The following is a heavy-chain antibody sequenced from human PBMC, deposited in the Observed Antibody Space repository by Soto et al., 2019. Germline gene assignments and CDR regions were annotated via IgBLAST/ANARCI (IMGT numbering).Heavy chain of an antibody. V-gene: IGHV1-69*13. Sequence: SVKVSCKASGGTFSSYAISWVRQAPGQGLEWMGGIIPIFGTANYAQKFQGRVTITADESTSTAYMELSSLRSEDTAVYYCARARGGNYAPFDYWGQGTPVTVSS. CDR3: ARARGGNYAPFDY. D-gene: IGHD1-7*01. CDR1: GGTFSSYA. J-gene: IGHJ4*02. CDR2: IIPIFGTA.